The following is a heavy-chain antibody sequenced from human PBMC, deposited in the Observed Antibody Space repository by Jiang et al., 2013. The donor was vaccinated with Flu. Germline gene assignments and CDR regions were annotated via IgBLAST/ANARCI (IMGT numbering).Heavy chain of an antibody. CDR2: ISVYNGNT. D-gene: IGHD3-10*01. J-gene: IGHJ5*02. CDR3: ARVVSYGSGSYYSLYNWFDP. CDR1: GYTFNKYA. V-gene: IGHV1-18*01. Sequence: SGAEVKKPGASVKVSCQASGYTFNKYAIAWVRQAPGQGLEWMGWISVYNGNTNYAQKFQGRVTMTTDTSTSTAYMELRSLRSDDTAVYYCARVVSYGSGSYYSLYNWFDPWGQG.